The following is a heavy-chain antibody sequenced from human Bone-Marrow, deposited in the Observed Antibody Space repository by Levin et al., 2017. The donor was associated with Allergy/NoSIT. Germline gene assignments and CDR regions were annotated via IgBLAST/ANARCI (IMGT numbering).Heavy chain of an antibody. Sequence: PGGSLRLSCATSGFTFDLYDLHWVRQAPGKGLEWVAAISSDGTTKYYAESVKGRFTISRDNSNRAVHLQMNSLKSEDTALFYCAKDFRQQLVRVYFQHWGQGTPVTVSS. D-gene: IGHD6-13*01. V-gene: IGHV3-30*18. CDR1: GFTFDLYD. J-gene: IGHJ1*01. CDR3: AKDFRQQLVRVYFQH. CDR2: ISSDGTTK.